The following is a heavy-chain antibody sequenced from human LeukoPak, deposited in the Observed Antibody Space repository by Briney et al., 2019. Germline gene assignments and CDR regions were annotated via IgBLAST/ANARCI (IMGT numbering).Heavy chain of an antibody. CDR3: ASPLYYYDSSGSANFDY. Sequence: GGSLRLSCAASGFTFSSYAMSWIRQAPGKGLEWVSYISSSGSTIYYADSVKGRFTISRDNAKNSLYLQMNSLRAEDTAVYYCASPLYYYDSSGSANFDYWGQGTLVTVSS. CDR1: GFTFSSYA. V-gene: IGHV3-11*01. J-gene: IGHJ4*02. CDR2: ISSSGSTI. D-gene: IGHD3-22*01.